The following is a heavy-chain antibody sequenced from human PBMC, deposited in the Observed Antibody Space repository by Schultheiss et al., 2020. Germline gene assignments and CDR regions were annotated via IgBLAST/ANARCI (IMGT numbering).Heavy chain of an antibody. D-gene: IGHD3-10*01. CDR2: ISGSGGST. J-gene: IGHJ4*02. CDR1: GFTFSSYA. Sequence: GGSLRLSCAASGFTFSSYAMSWVRQAPGKGLEWVSAISGSGGSTYYADSVKGRFTISRDNSKNTLYLQMNSLRAEDTAVYYCARGAGPWGWGVIIPTYFDYWGQGTLVTVSS. V-gene: IGHV3-23*01. CDR3: ARGAGPWGWGVIIPTYFDY.